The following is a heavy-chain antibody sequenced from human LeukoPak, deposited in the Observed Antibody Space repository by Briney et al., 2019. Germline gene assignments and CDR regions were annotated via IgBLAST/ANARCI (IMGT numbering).Heavy chain of an antibody. CDR3: AKGRGLCSGGSCYYYYYIDV. CDR2: ISGSADST. Sequence: GGSLRLSCAASGFTFSSYAMSWVRQAPGKGLEWVSGISGSADSTYYADSVKGRFTISRDNSKNTLFLQMNSLRAEDTALYYCAKGRGLCSGGSCYYYYYIDVWGKGTTVTVSS. V-gene: IGHV3-23*01. D-gene: IGHD2-15*01. CDR1: GFTFSSYA. J-gene: IGHJ6*03.